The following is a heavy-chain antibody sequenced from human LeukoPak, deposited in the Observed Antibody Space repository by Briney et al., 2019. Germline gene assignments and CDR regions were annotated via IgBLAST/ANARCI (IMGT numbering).Heavy chain of an antibody. J-gene: IGHJ4*02. Sequence: PGGSLRLSCAASGFTFSSYAMSWVRQAPGKGLEWVSAISGSGGSTYYADSVKGRFTISRDNSKNTLYLQMNSLRAEDTAVYYCAKDVTSAPILTGYYSYFDYWGQGTLVTVSS. CDR3: AKDVTSAPILTGYYSYFDY. CDR2: ISGSGGST. CDR1: GFTFSSYA. D-gene: IGHD3-9*01. V-gene: IGHV3-23*01.